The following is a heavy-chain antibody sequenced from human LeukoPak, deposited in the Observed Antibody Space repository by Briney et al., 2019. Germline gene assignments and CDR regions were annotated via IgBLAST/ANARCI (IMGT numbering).Heavy chain of an antibody. CDR1: GYTFTVYY. J-gene: IGHJ5*02. CDR3: ARAGMNSFDP. Sequence: ASVKVSSKASGYTFTVYYMHWVRQAPGQGLEWMGWINPNSGATNYAQKFQGRVTMTRDTSISTAYMELSRLRSDDTAVYYCARAGMNSFDPWGQGTLVTVSS. CDR2: INPNSGAT. V-gene: IGHV1-2*02.